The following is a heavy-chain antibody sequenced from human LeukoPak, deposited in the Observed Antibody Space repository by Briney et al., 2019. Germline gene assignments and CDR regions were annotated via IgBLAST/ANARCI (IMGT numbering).Heavy chain of an antibody. CDR1: GFTFSSYG. J-gene: IGHJ4*02. CDR3: AKDGGPMITFGGVYFDY. D-gene: IGHD3-16*01. CDR2: IRYDGSNK. V-gene: IGHV3-30*02. Sequence: GGSLRLSCAASGFTFSSYGMHWVRQAPAKGLERVAFIRYDGSNKYYVDSVKGQFTISRDNSKNTLYLQMNSLRDEDTAVYYCAKDGGPMITFGGVYFDYWGQGTLVTVSS.